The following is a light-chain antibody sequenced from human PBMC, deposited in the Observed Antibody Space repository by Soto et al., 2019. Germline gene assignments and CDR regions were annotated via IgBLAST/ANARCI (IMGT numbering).Light chain of an antibody. J-gene: IGKJ2*01. V-gene: IGKV3-20*01. CDR3: PHYGRLPKT. CDR2: SAA. Sequence: EVVLPQSPGTLSLSTGARATHSCRASQRVSNSYLVWYQQKPDQPPRLLLYSAASRATCIPARFSGSGSGTDFSRSTSSLEPEAFAEYYCPHYGRLPKTFGQGTKLLIK. CDR1: QRVSNSY.